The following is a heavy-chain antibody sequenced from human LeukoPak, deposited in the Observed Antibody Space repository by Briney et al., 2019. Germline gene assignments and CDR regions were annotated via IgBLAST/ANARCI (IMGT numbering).Heavy chain of an antibody. J-gene: IGHJ5*02. V-gene: IGHV4-39*07. CDR1: GGSISSSSYY. CDR2: IYYSGST. CDR3: ATDRDYYGSGA. D-gene: IGHD3-10*01. Sequence: SETLSLTCTVSGGSISSSSYYWGWIRQPRGKGLEWIGSIYYSGSTYYNPSLKSRVTMSIDTSKNQFSLKLSSVTAADTAVYYCATDRDYYGSGAWGQGTLVTVSS.